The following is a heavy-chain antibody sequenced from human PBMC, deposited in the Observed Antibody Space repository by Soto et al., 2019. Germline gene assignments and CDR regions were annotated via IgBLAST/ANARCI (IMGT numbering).Heavy chain of an antibody. D-gene: IGHD1-1*01. CDR2: ISYEGSNT. J-gene: IGHJ6*02. V-gene: IGHV3-30-3*01. CDR3: ARVTPGNNLYYFSGLDF. CDR1: GFTFGTYG. Sequence: PGGSLRLSCVASGFTFGTYGIHWVRQAPGKGLQWVALISYEGSNTYYADSVRGRFTISRDNSKNALYLQMNTLRPEDTGVYYCARVTPGNNLYYFSGLDFWGQGTSVTVSS.